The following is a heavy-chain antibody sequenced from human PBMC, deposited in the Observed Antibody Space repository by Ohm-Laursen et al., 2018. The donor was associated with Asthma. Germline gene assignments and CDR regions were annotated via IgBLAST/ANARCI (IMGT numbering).Heavy chain of an antibody. D-gene: IGHD1-26*01. CDR3: ARIRPEWELPGREYSLHH. V-gene: IGHV3-21*01. CDR1: GYTFSRYG. J-gene: IGHJ1*01. CDR2: ISTASSFI. Sequence: SLRLSCAASGYTFSRYGIHWVRQIPGKGLEWVASISTASSFIYYADSVRGRFTTSRGNARNSVYLQMNSLRAEDTALHYCARIRPEWELPGREYSLHHWGEGTLVTVSS.